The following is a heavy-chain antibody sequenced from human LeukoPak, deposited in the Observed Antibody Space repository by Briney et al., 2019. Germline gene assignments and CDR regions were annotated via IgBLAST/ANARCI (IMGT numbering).Heavy chain of an antibody. D-gene: IGHD6-13*01. CDR1: GYTFTCYY. CDR2: INPSGGST. J-gene: IGHJ4*02. Sequence: ASVKVSCKASGYTFTCYYMHWVRQAPGQGLEWIGIINPSGGSTSYAQKFQGRVTMTRDTSTSTVYMELSSLRSEDTAVYYCARDGVHSGWYSDWGQGTLVTVSS. V-gene: IGHV1-46*01. CDR3: ARDGVHSGWYSD.